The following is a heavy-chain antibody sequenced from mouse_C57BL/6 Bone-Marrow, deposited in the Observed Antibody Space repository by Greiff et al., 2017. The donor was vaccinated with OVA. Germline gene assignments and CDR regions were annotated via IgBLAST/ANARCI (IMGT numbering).Heavy chain of an antibody. CDR3: ARSYYSNENYYAMDY. V-gene: IGHV7-3*01. D-gene: IGHD2-5*01. CDR2: IRNKANGYTT. CDR1: GFTFTDYY. Sequence: VQLKQSGGGLVQPGGSLSLSCAASGFTFTDYYMSWVRQPPGKALEWLGFIRNKANGYTTEYSASVKGRFTISRDNSQSILYLQMHALRAEDSATYYCARSYYSNENYYAMDYWGQGTSVTVSS. J-gene: IGHJ4*01.